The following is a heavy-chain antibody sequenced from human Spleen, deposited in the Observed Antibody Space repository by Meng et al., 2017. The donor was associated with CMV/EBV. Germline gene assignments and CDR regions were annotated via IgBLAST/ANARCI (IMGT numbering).Heavy chain of an antibody. D-gene: IGHD1-26*01. CDR3: ARAPPSSGSYEVDY. CDR2: ISSSSSYI. CDR1: GFTFSSYS. Sequence: GESLKISCAASGFTFSSYSMNWVRQAPGKGLEWVSSISSSSSYIYYADSVKGRFTISRDNAKNSLYLQMNSLRAEDTAVYYCARAPPSSGSYEVDYWGQGTLVTVSS. J-gene: IGHJ4*02. V-gene: IGHV3-21*01.